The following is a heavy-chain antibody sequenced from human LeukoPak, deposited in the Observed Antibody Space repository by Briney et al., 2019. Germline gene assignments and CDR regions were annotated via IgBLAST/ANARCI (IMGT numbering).Heavy chain of an antibody. D-gene: IGHD1-26*01. CDR1: GYSISSGYY. CDR3: ARNYYGSSGRYYYYYMDV. V-gene: IGHV4-38-2*02. J-gene: IGHJ6*03. Sequence: PSQTLSLTCTVSGYSISSGYYWGWIRQPPGKGLEWIGSIYHSGNTYYNPSLKSRVTISVDTSKNQFSLKLNSVTAADTAVYYCARNYYGSSGRYYYYYMDVWGKGTTVTVSS. CDR2: IYHSGNT.